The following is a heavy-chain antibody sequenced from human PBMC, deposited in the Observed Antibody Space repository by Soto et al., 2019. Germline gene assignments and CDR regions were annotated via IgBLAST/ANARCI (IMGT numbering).Heavy chain of an antibody. J-gene: IGHJ5*02. D-gene: IGHD1-20*01. CDR2: ISGGSSKK. V-gene: IGHV3-23*01. CDR3: AKDSRDNSPTRDPFDT. CDR1: GFTFSNYA. Sequence: EVQLLESGGDFVQPGGSLRLACAASGFTFSNYAMSWVRQAPGKGLEWVSSISGGSSKKNYADSVKGRFTISRDNSKNTLFLQMSSRRVEDTAVYFCAKDSRDNSPTRDPFDTWGQGTLVTVSS.